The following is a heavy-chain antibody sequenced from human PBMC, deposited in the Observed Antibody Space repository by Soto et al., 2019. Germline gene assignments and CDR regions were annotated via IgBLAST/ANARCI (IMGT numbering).Heavy chain of an antibody. CDR1: GFTFSSYE. V-gene: IGHV3-30-3*01. D-gene: IGHD3-10*01. J-gene: IGHJ6*02. CDR3: ARRSTQSYHCIDV. CDR2: ISYDGGKK. Sequence: QVQLVESGGGVVQPGRSLRLSCAASGFTFSSYEMHWVRQAPGKGLEWVAIISYDGGKKYYADSVKGRFTMTRDNSKNTLDLQMDSLRVGDKAVYYCARRSTQSYHCIDVWGQGGTVPVSS.